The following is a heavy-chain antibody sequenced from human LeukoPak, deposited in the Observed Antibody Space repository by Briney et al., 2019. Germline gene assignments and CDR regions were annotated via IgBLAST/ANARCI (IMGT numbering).Heavy chain of an antibody. Sequence: SETLSLTCTVSGGSISSYYWSWIRQPAGKGLEWIGRIYTSGSTNYNPSLKSRVTISVDKSKNQFSLKLSSVTAADTAVYYCARDPNSSAFDIWGQGTMVTVSS. D-gene: IGHD2-21*01. CDR2: IYTSGST. CDR1: GGSISSYY. CDR3: ARDPNSSAFDI. J-gene: IGHJ3*02. V-gene: IGHV4-4*07.